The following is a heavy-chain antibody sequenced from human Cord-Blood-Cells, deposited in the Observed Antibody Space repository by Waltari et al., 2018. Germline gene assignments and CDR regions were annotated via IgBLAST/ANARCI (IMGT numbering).Heavy chain of an antibody. CDR1: GYSISSCYY. J-gene: IGHJ5*02. V-gene: IGHV4-38-2*02. D-gene: IGHD2-15*01. CDR2: IYHSGST. Sequence: QVQLQESGPGLVKPSETLSLTCTVSGYSISSCYYWGWIRQPPGKGLEWIGSIYHSGSTYYNPSLKSRVTISVDTSKNQFSLKLSSVTAADTAVYYCARAGIWDDNWFDPWGQGTLVTVSS. CDR3: ARAGIWDDNWFDP.